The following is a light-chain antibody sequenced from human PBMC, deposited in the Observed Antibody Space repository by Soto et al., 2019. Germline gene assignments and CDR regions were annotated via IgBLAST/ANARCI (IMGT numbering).Light chain of an antibody. CDR1: SSDVGGYNF. J-gene: IGLJ3*02. Sequence: QSAPTQPASVSGSPGQSITISCTGTSSDVGGYNFVSWYQQKPGKAPKLLIYEVTHRPSGISDRFSGSKSGNTASLTISGLQDEDEASYYCYSYAGRNIWVFGGGTKLTVL. V-gene: IGLV2-14*01. CDR2: EVT. CDR3: YSYAGRNIWV.